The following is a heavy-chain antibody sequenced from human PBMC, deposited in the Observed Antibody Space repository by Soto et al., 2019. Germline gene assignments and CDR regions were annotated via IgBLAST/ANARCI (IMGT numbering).Heavy chain of an antibody. D-gene: IGHD3-10*01. Sequence: GGSRRLSFSASGFTFSSYWMHWVRPAPGKGLVWVSRINSDGSSTSYADSVKGRFTISRDNAKNTLYLQMNSLRAEDTAVYYCARDWGMVREPHLDYWGQGTLVTVSS. V-gene: IGHV3-74*01. CDR3: ARDWGMVREPHLDY. CDR1: GFTFSSYW. J-gene: IGHJ4*02. CDR2: INSDGSST.